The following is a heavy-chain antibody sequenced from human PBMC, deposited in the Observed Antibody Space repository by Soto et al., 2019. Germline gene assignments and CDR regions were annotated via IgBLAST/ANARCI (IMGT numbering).Heavy chain of an antibody. D-gene: IGHD2-21*02. CDR1: GYTFTSYY. Sequence: ASVKVSCKASGYTFTSYYMHWVRQAPGQGLEWMGIINPSGGSTSYAQKFQGRVTMTRDTSTSTGYMELSSLRSEDTAVYYCARALVSVTSYYYYRMDVWGQGTTVTVAS. CDR2: INPSGGST. CDR3: ARALVSVTSYYYYRMDV. J-gene: IGHJ6*02. V-gene: IGHV1-46*01.